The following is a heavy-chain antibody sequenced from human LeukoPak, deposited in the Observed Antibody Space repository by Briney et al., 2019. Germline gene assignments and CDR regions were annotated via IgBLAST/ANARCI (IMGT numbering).Heavy chain of an antibody. CDR3: AHSLGGCFDY. V-gene: IGHV2-5*01. CDR2: LYWNGDK. CDR1: GFSLSTGAVG. D-gene: IGHD6-19*01. Sequence: SGPTLVNPTQTLTLTCTFSGFSLSTGAVGVGWIRQPPGKALEWLALLYWNGDKRYSPSLNNRLTITKDTSTNQVVLTMTNMDPMDTATYYCAHSLGGCFDYWGQGTLVTVSS. J-gene: IGHJ4*02.